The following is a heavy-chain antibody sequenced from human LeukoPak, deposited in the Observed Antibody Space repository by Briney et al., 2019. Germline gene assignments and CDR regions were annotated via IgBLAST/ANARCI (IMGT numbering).Heavy chain of an antibody. V-gene: IGHV3-64*01. CDR3: ARVGARGYSGYDDY. D-gene: IGHD5-12*01. CDR1: GFTFSSYA. Sequence: GGSLRLSCAASGFTFSSYAMHWVRQAPGKGLEYVSAISSNGGSTYYANSVKGRFTISRDNSKNTLYLQMGSLRAEDMAVYYCARVGARGYSGYDDYWGQGTLVTASS. J-gene: IGHJ4*02. CDR2: ISSNGGST.